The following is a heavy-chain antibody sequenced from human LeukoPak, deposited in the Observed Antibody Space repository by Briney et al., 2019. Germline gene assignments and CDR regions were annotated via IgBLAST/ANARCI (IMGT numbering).Heavy chain of an antibody. CDR3: ARDYYGSGEVNWFDP. V-gene: IGHV1-69*01. Sequence: GASVKVSCKASGGTFSSYAISWVRQAPGQGLEWMGGIIPIFGTANYAQKFQGRVTITADESTSTAYMELSSLRSEDTAVYYCARDYYGSGEVNWFDPRGQGTLVTVSS. CDR1: GGTFSSYA. D-gene: IGHD3-10*01. CDR2: IIPIFGTA. J-gene: IGHJ5*02.